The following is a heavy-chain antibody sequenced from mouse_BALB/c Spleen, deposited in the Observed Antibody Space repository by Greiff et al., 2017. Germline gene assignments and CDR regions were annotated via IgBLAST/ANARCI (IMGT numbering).Heavy chain of an antibody. V-gene: IGHV1-69*02. J-gene: IGHJ3*01. CDR1: GYTFTSYW. CDR3: AGSPFAY. Sequence: VQLQQPGAELVKPGASVKLSCKASGYTFTSYWMHWVKQRPGQGLEWIGEIDPSDSYTNYNQKFKGKATLTVDKSSSTAYMQLSSLTSEDSAVYYCAGSPFAYWGQGTLVTVSA. CDR2: IDPSDSYT.